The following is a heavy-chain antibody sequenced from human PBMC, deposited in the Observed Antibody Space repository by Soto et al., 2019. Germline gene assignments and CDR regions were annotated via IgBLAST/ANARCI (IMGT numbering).Heavy chain of an antibody. CDR1: GGSISSYY. CDR2: IYYSGST. CDR3: ARDPPFQH. Sequence: QVQLQESGPGLVKPSETLSLTCTVSGGSISSYYWSWIRQPPGKGLEWIGYIYYSGSTNYNPSLKSRVTISVDTSKNQFSLKLSSVTAADTAVYYCARDPPFQHWGQGTLVTVSS. J-gene: IGHJ1*01. V-gene: IGHV4-59*01.